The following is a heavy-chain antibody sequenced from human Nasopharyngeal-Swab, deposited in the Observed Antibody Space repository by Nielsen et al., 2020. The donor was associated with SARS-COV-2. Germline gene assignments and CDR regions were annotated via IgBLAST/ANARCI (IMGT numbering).Heavy chain of an antibody. CDR3: AREFSSWYAIGHYYYYYGMDV. Sequence: GGSLRLSCAASGFTFSSYGMHWVRQAPGKGLERVEVIWYDGSNKYYADSVKGRFTISRDNSKNTLYLQMNSLRAEDTAVYYCAREFSSWYAIGHYYYYYGMDVWGQVTTVTVSS. J-gene: IGHJ6*02. CDR2: IWYDGSNK. D-gene: IGHD6-13*01. V-gene: IGHV3-33*01. CDR1: GFTFSSYG.